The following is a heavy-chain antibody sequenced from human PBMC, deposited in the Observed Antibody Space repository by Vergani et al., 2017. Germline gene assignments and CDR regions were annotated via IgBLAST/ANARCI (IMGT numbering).Heavy chain of an antibody. D-gene: IGHD3-9*01. CDR3: ARVHTLTGYYYDAFDI. CDR2: IKQDGSEK. V-gene: IGHV3-7*01. Sequence: EVQLVESGGGLVQPGGSLRLSCAASGFTFSSYWMSWVRQAPGKGLEWVANIKQDGSEKYYVDSVKGRFTISRDNAKNSLYLQMNSLRAEDTAVYYCARVHTLTGYYYDAFDIWGQGTMVTVSS. J-gene: IGHJ3*02. CDR1: GFTFSSYW.